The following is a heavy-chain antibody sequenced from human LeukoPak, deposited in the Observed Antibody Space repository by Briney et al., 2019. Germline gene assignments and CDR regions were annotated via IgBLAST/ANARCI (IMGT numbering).Heavy chain of an antibody. CDR2: IYYSGSA. CDR1: GGSISSSSYY. Sequence: SETLSLTCTASGGSISSSSYYWGWIRQPPGKGLEWIGSIYYSGSAYYNPSLKSRVTISVDTSKNQFSLKLSSVTAADTAVYYCARGLQYYYASGSYYKLDYWGQGTPVTVSS. J-gene: IGHJ4*02. D-gene: IGHD3-10*01. CDR3: ARGLQYYYASGSYYKLDY. V-gene: IGHV4-39*01.